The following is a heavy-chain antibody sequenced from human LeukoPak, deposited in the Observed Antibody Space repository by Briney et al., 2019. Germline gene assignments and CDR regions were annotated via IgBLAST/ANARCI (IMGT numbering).Heavy chain of an antibody. J-gene: IGHJ3*01. CDR1: GFTFSGST. CDR3: ARDIQLST. CDR2: ISFSGGNT. V-gene: IGHV3-23*01. D-gene: IGHD5-24*01. Sequence: GGSLRLSCAASGFTFSGSTMSWVRQAPGKGLEWVSLISFSGGNTYYADSVKGRFTISRDNSKDTLYLQMNSLRAEDTAIYYCARDIQLSTWGLGTMVTVSS.